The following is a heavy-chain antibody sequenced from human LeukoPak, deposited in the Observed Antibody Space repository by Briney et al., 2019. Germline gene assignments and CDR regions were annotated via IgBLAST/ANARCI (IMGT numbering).Heavy chain of an antibody. CDR2: ISGSGGST. CDR1: GFTFSSYA. CDR3: ANEDYYGSSPSYYFDY. D-gene: IGHD3-22*01. J-gene: IGHJ4*02. Sequence: PGGSLRLSCAASGFTFSSYAMSWVRQAPGKGLEWVSAISGSGGSTYYADSVKGRFTISRDNSKNTLYLQMNSLRAEDTAVYYCANEDYYGSSPSYYFDYWGQGTLVTVSS. V-gene: IGHV3-23*01.